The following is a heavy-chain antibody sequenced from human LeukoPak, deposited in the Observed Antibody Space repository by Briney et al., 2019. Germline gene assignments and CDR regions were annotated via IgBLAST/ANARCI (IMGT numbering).Heavy chain of an antibody. CDR2: TYYGSKWYN. D-gene: IGHD6-13*01. V-gene: IGHV6-1*01. CDR1: GDSVSSNSAA. Sequence: SQTLSLTCAISGDSVSSNSAAWNWIRQSPSRGLEWLGRTYYGSKWYNDYAVSVKSRITINPDTSKNQFSLQLNSVTPEDTAVYYCARSISRIAAAGILLDYWGQGTLVTVSS. J-gene: IGHJ4*02. CDR3: ARSISRIAAAGILLDY.